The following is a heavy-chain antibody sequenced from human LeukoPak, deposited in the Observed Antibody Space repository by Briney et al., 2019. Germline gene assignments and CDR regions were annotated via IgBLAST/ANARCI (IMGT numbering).Heavy chain of an antibody. CDR3: ARTLEGPLRYFDWLLLPGEANWFDP. CDR2: INPNSGGT. J-gene: IGHJ5*02. D-gene: IGHD3-9*01. V-gene: IGHV1-2*02. CDR1: GYTFTGYY. Sequence: ASVKVSCKASGYTFTGYYMHWVRQAPGQGLEWMGWINPNSGGTNYAQKLQGRVTMTTDTSTSTAYMELRSLRSDDTAVYYCARTLEGPLRYFDWLLLPGEANWFDPWGQGTLVTVSS.